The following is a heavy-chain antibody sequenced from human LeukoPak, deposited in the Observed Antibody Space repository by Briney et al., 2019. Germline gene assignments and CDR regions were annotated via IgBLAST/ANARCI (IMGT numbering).Heavy chain of an antibody. Sequence: VKVSCKASGGTFSSYAINWVRQAPGQGLEWMGRIIPILGIANYAQKFQGRVTITADKSTSTAYMELSSLRSEDTAVYYCARADYDYYYYGMDVWGQGTTVTVSS. CDR2: IIPILGIA. D-gene: IGHD4-17*01. V-gene: IGHV1-69*04. J-gene: IGHJ6*02. CDR1: GGTFSSYA. CDR3: ARADYDYYYYGMDV.